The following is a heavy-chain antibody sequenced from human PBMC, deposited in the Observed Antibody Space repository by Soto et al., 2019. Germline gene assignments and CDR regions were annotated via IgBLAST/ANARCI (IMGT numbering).Heavy chain of an antibody. D-gene: IGHD6-25*01. V-gene: IGHV1-18*01. J-gene: IGHJ6*04. Sequence: ASVKVSCKASGYTFTSYGISWVRQAPGQGLEWMGWISAYNGNTNYAQKLRGRVTMTTDTSTSTAYMELRSLRSDDTAVYYCARAIAAAGYYYYGMDVWGNGTTVTVSS. CDR2: ISAYNGNT. CDR1: GYTFTSYG. CDR3: ARAIAAAGYYYYGMDV.